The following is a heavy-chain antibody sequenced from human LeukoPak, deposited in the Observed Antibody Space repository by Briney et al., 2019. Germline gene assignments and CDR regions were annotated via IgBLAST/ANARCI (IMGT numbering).Heavy chain of an antibody. Sequence: TGGSLRLSCAASGFTFSSYWMSWVRQAPGKGLEWVAVISYDGSNKYYSDSVKGRFTISRDNSKNTLYLQMNSLRAEDTAVYYCARFYSSSWYSGDLDMDLWGKGTTVTVSS. CDR2: ISYDGSNK. CDR1: GFTFSSYW. V-gene: IGHV3-30*03. J-gene: IGHJ6*03. CDR3: ARFYSSSWYSGDLDMDL. D-gene: IGHD6-13*01.